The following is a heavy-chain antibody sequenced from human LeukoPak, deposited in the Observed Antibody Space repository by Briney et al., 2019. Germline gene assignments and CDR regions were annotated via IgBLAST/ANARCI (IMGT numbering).Heavy chain of an antibody. CDR2: ISSSGSTI. CDR3: AREALRFPLFDP. D-gene: IGHD3-3*01. Sequence: PGGSLRLSCAASGFTFSSYEMNWVRQAPGKGLEWVSYISSSGSTIYYGDSVKGRFTISRDNAKNTLYLQMNSLRAEDTAVYYCAREALRFPLFDPWGQGTLVTVSS. CDR1: GFTFSSYE. V-gene: IGHV3-48*03. J-gene: IGHJ5*02.